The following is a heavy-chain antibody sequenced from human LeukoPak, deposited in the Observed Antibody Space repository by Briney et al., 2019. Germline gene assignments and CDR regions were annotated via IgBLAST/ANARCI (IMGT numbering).Heavy chain of an antibody. J-gene: IGHJ4*02. V-gene: IGHV4-34*01. D-gene: IGHD3-22*01. CDR3: ARGIVVAACYFDY. Sequence: SETLCLTCAVYGGSFSGYYWSWIRQPPGKGLEWIGEINHSGSTNYNPSLKSRVTISVDTSKNQFSLKLSSVTAADTAVYYCARGIVVAACYFDYWGQGTLVTVSS. CDR1: GGSFSGYY. CDR2: INHSGST.